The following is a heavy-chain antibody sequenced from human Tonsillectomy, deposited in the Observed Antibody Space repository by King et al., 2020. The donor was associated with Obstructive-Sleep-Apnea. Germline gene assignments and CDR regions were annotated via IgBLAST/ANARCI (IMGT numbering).Heavy chain of an antibody. Sequence: QLQESGPGLVKPSQTLSLTCTVSGGSISSGGYYCSWIRQHPGKGLEWIGYFYYSWTTYYNPSLKCRVTISVATSKNQFSLMLNFVTAADTAVYYCARDDGSASDFWGQGTLVTVSS. V-gene: IGHV4-31*03. D-gene: IGHD3-22*01. CDR2: FYYSWTT. J-gene: IGHJ4*02. CDR3: ARDDGSASDF. CDR1: GGSISSGGYY.